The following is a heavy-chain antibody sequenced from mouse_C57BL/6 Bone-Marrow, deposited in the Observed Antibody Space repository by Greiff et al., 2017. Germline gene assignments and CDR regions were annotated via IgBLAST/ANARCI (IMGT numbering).Heavy chain of an antibody. D-gene: IGHD1-1*01. J-gene: IGHJ2*01. Sequence: QVQLKQSGAELVRPGASVKLSCKASGYTFTDYYINWVKQRPGQGLEWIARIYPGSGTTYYNEKFKGKATLTAEKYSSTAYIQHSSLTSEDSTVYFCARGSRLDGWGPGTTLTVSS. V-gene: IGHV1-76*01. CDR2: IYPGSGTT. CDR1: GYTFTDYY. CDR3: ARGSRLDG.